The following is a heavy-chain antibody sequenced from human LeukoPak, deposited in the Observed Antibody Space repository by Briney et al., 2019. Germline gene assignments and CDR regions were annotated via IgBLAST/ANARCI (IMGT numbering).Heavy chain of an antibody. CDR2: IKQDGSEK. Sequence: GGSLRLSCAASGFTFSSYWMSWVRQAPGKGLEWVANIKQDGSEKYYVDSVKGRFTISRDNAKNSLYLQMNSLRAEDTAVYYCARDRLEASIAVAGTNYFDCWGQGTLVTVSS. J-gene: IGHJ4*02. CDR3: ARDRLEASIAVAGTNYFDC. V-gene: IGHV3-7*03. CDR1: GFTFSSYW. D-gene: IGHD6-19*01.